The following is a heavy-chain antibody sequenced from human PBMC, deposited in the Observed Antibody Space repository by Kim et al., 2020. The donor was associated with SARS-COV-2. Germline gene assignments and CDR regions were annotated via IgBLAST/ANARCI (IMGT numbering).Heavy chain of an antibody. V-gene: IGHV3-23*01. J-gene: IGHJ4*02. CDR2: ISGSGGST. D-gene: IGHD5-12*01. CDR1: GFTFSSYA. CDR3: AKEGGGVATMEGYFDY. Sequence: GGSLRLSCAASGFTFSSYAMSWVRQAPGKGLEWVSAISGSGGSTYYADSVKGRFTISRDNSKNTLYLQMNSLRAEDTAVYYCAKEGGGVATMEGYFDYWGQGTLVTVSS.